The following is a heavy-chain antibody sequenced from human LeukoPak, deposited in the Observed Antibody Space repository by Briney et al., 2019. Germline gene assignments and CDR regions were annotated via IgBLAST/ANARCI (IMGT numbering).Heavy chain of an antibody. D-gene: IGHD6-19*01. J-gene: IGHJ5*02. CDR2: IYYSGST. CDR3: ARAVAGSYNWFDP. V-gene: IGHV4-39*07. CDR1: GGSISSSSYY. Sequence: SETLSLTCTVSGGSISSSSYYWGWIRQPPGKGLEWIGSIYYSGSTNYNPSLKSRVTISVDKSKNQFSLKLSSVTAADTAVYYCARAVAGSYNWFDPWGQGTLVTVSS.